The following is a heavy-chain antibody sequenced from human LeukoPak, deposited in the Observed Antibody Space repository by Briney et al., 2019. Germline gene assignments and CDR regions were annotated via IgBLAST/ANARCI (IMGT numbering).Heavy chain of an antibody. CDR1: GGSISSGSYY. J-gene: IGHJ4*02. Sequence: SQTLSLTCTVSGGSISSGSYYWSWIRQPAGKGLEWIGRIYTSGSTNYNPSLKSRVTISVDTSKNQFSLKLSSVTAADTAVYYCARDRKYYYDSSGYYNYYFDYWGQGTLVSVSS. CDR3: ARDRKYYYDSSGYYNYYFDY. D-gene: IGHD3-22*01. CDR2: IYTSGST. V-gene: IGHV4-61*02.